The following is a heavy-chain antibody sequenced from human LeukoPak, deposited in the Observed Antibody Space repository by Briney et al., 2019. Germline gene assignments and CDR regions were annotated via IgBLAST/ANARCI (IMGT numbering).Heavy chain of an antibody. D-gene: IGHD3-3*01. V-gene: IGHV4-34*08. CDR2: VNPGGST. CDR3: AVSGYYNFWSGYSGYFNY. J-gene: IGHJ4*02. Sequence: GSLRLSCAASGFTFSSYAMHWLRQPPGKGLEWIGEVNPGGSTNYDPSLKSRVTMSVDTSKNQFSLKLSSVTAADTAVYYCAVSGYYNFWSGYSGYFNYWGQGTLVTVSS. CDR1: GFTFSSYA.